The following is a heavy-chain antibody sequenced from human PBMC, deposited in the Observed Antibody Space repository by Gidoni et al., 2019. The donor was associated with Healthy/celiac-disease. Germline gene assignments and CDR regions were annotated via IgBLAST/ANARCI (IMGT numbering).Heavy chain of an antibody. CDR2: INHSGST. J-gene: IGHJ6*02. V-gene: IGHV4-34*01. Sequence: QVQLQQWGAGLLKPSETLSLTCAVYVGSFSGYYWSWIRQPPGTGLEWIGEINHSGSTNYNPSLKSRVTISVDTSKNQFSLKLSSVTAADTAVYYCARRRTYYDFWSGPPRGPTGMDVWGQGTTVTVSS. CDR1: VGSFSGYY. D-gene: IGHD3-3*01. CDR3: ARRRTYYDFWSGPPRGPTGMDV.